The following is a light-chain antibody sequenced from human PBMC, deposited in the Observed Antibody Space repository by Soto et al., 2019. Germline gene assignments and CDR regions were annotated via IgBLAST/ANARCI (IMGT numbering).Light chain of an antibody. Sequence: QSVLTQPPSVSGAPGQRVTISCTVSSSNIGAGYDVHWYPQLPGTAPKLLMYGNTNLPSRVPDLFSGSNSGPSSSLAITVLNAADEDDYYCQYYDCSLSGYVFGTGTKVTVL. CDR3: QYYDCSLSGYV. CDR1: SSNIGAGYD. J-gene: IGLJ1*01. V-gene: IGLV1-40*01. CDR2: GNT.